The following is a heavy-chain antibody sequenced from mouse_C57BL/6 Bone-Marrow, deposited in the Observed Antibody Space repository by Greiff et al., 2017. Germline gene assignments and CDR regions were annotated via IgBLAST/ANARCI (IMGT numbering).Heavy chain of an antibody. CDR2: IDPSDSYT. CDR3: AREDDGYYPVY. CDR1: GYTFSSYW. V-gene: IGHV1-69*01. J-gene: IGHJ2*01. Sequence: QVQLQQPGAELVMPGASVKLSCKASGYTFSSYWMHWVKQRPGQGLEWIGEIDPSDSYTNYNQKFKGKATLTVDKSSSTAYMQLSSLTSEDSAVYYCAREDDGYYPVYWGQGTTLTVSA. D-gene: IGHD2-3*01.